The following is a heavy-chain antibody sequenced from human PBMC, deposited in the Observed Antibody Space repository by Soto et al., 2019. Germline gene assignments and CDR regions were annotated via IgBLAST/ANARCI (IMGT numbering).Heavy chain of an antibody. CDR1: EFTFNTYW. CDR3: ARDWGTPGRGSAVGYYSHDGMDV. J-gene: IGHJ6*02. V-gene: IGHV3-7*05. CDR2: VEEDGREK. D-gene: IGHD3-22*01. Sequence: EVQLVESGGGLVQPGGSLRLSCLASEFTFNTYWMNWVRQAPGRGLEWVANVEEDGREKNYVDSVKGRFTISRDNAKNSLYLRMSSLRGEETAVYFCARDWGTPGRGSAVGYYSHDGMDVWGQGTTVTVSS.